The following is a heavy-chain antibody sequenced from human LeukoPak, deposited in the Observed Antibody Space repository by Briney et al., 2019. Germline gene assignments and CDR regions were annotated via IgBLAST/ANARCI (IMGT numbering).Heavy chain of an antibody. CDR2: ISSSSSYI. V-gene: IGHV3-21*01. CDR1: GLTFSSYS. D-gene: IGHD3-22*01. CDR3: ASPSPYYYDSSGYYHDAFDI. J-gene: IGHJ3*02. Sequence: GGSLRLSCAASGLTFSSYSMNWVRQAPGKGLEWVSSISSSSSYIYYADSVKGRFTISRDNAKNSLYLQMNSLRAEDTAVYYCASPSPYYYDSSGYYHDAFDIWGQGTMVTVSS.